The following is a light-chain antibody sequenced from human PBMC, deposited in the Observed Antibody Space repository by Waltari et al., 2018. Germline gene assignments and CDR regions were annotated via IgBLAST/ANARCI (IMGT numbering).Light chain of an antibody. CDR2: DAS. CDR1: RDISRW. J-gene: IGKJ4*01. V-gene: IGKV1-12*01. CDR3: QQGNDFPLT. Sequence: DIQMTQSPSSVSASVGASVTITCRESRDISRWLAWYQQKPGKAPKFLIYDASTLQSGVPSRFSGSGSGREFTLTITSLQPEDFSTYYCQQGNDFPLTFGGGTKVEMK.